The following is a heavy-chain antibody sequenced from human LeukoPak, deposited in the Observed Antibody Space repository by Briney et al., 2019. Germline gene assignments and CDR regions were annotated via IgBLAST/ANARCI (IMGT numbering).Heavy chain of an antibody. D-gene: IGHD6-19*01. CDR2: ISWNSGSI. J-gene: IGHJ4*02. CDR3: AKGDSSGWPPHSFDY. V-gene: IGHV3-9*03. CDR1: GFTFDDYA. Sequence: GGSLRLSCAASGFTFDDYAMHWVRQAPGKGLEWVSGISWNSGSIGYADSVKGRFTISRDNAKNSLYLQMNSLRAEDMALYYCAKGDSSGWPPHSFDYWGQGTLVTVSS.